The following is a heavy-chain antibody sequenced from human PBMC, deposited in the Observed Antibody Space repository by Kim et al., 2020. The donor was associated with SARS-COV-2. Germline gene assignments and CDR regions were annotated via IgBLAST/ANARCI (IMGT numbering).Heavy chain of an antibody. Sequence: GGSLRLSCGASGFTFSDSAMHWVRRASGKGLEWVGRIRSKVNGYTTAYSASVRGRFTISRDDSSNTPYLQMNSLKTEDTAVYYCTPVPGTTLAVWYDFDIWGQGTTVAVSS. V-gene: IGHV3-73*01. D-gene: IGHD1-1*01. J-gene: IGHJ3*02. CDR2: IRSKVNGYTT. CDR1: GFTFSDSA. CDR3: TPVPGTTLAVWYDFDI.